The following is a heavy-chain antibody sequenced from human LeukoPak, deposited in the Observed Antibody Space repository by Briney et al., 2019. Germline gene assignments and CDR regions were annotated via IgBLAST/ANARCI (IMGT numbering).Heavy chain of an antibody. CDR3: ARVRVLRYFDWLDYFDY. J-gene: IGHJ4*02. CDR1: GFTFSSYW. CDR2: IKQDGSEK. V-gene: IGHV3-7*01. Sequence: GGSLRLSCAASGFTFSSYWMSWVRQAPGKGLEWVANIKQDGSEKYYVGSVKGRFTISRDNAKNSLYLQMNSLRAEDTAVYYCARVRVLRYFDWLDYFDYWGQGSLVTVSS. D-gene: IGHD3-9*01.